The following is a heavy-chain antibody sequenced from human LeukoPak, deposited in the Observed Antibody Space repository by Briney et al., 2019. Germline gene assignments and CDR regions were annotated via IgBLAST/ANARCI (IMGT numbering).Heavy chain of an antibody. D-gene: IGHD6-19*01. V-gene: IGHV4-61*01. CDR2: IYYSGST. J-gene: IGHJ4*02. CDR3: AREFLEYSSGWPYYFDY. Sequence: SQTLSLTCTVSGGSISSGSYYWSWIRQPPGKGLEWIGYIYYSGSTNYNPSLKSRVTISVDTSKNQFSLKLSSVTAADTAVYYCAREFLEYSSGWPYYFDYWGQGTLVTVSS. CDR1: GGSISSGSYY.